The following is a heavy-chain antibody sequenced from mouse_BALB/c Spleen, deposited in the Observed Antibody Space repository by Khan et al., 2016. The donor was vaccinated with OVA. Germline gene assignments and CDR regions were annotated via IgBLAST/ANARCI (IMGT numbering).Heavy chain of an antibody. J-gene: IGHJ2*01. D-gene: IGHD2-13*01. CDR3: SRDVTTEYFTF. Sequence: QVQLQQSGPELVKPGASVKISCKASGYTFTDYYINWVKQKPGQGLEWIGWIYPGTGDTQYNEKFKGKATLTVDTSSRTVYMQVSSLTSEDTAVYFCSRDVTTEYFTFWGQGTTLTVSS. CDR1: GYTFTDYY. V-gene: IGHV1-84*02. CDR2: IYPGTGDT.